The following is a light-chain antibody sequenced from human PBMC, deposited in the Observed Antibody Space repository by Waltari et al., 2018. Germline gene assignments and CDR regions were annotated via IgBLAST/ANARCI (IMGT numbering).Light chain of an antibody. CDR2: CAS. V-gene: IGKV4-1*01. Sequence: IVMHQSPDSLAVSLGESATINRTSRQSVLYSSNSKNYVAWYQHKPGQTPKLLFYCASARETGVPDRFSGGGSGTDFTLTSSSLQAEDVAVYCCQQYYTSPATVGQGTRLEMK. J-gene: IGKJ5*01. CDR3: QQYYTSPAT. CDR1: QSVLYSSNSKNY.